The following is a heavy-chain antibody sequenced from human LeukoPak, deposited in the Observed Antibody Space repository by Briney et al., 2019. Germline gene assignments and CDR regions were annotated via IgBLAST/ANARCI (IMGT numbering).Heavy chain of an antibody. CDR1: GFTFSSYG. CDR3: AKDPTHYRVWDYYETIGLSY. J-gene: IGHJ4*02. D-gene: IGHD3-22*01. CDR2: IRYDGSNK. Sequence: GGSLRLSCAASGFTFSSYGMHWVRQAPGKGLEWVTFIRYDGSNKYYADSVKGRFTISRDNSKNTLNLHMNSLRAEDTAVYYCAKDPTHYRVWDYYETIGLSYWGQGTLVTVSS. V-gene: IGHV3-30*02.